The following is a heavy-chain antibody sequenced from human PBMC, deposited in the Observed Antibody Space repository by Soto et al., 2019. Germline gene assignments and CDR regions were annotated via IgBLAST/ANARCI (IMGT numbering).Heavy chain of an antibody. V-gene: IGHV4-59*01. D-gene: IGHD6-13*01. CDR3: AAGEASSRNLAPYYLDF. CDR2: IHYSGTT. J-gene: IGHJ4*02. CDR1: GGSMRNYF. Sequence: SETLSLTCTVSGGSMRNYFWTWIRQPPGKGLEWIGYIHYSGTTSFFPSYNPSLRSRVTISEDTSKNQFSLKLLSVTTADTAVYFCAAGEASSRNLAPYYLDFWGPGTLVRVYS.